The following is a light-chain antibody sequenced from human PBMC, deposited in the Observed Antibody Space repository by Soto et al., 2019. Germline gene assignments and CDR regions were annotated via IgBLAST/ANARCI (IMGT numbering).Light chain of an antibody. CDR3: SSYADSDTVV. Sequence: QSVLTQPPSASGTPGQRVTISCSGSSSNIGGNYVYWYQQLPGTDPKLLIYRNNQRPSGVPDRFSGSKSGTSASLAISGLRSDDEADYYCSSYADSDTVVFGEGTKLTVL. CDR2: RNN. J-gene: IGLJ2*01. CDR1: SSNIGGNY. V-gene: IGLV1-47*01.